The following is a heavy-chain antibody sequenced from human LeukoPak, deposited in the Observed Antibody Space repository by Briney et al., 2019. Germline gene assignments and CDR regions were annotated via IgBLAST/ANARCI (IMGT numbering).Heavy chain of an antibody. D-gene: IGHD1-14*01. Sequence: SVKVSCKASGGTFSSYAISWVRQAPGQGLEWMGRIIPILGIANYAQKFQGRVTITADKSTSTAYMELSSLRSEDTAVYYCARGDNPYYYYYGMDVWGQGTTVTVSS. CDR3: ARGDNPYYYYYGMDV. CDR2: IIPILGIA. CDR1: GGTFSSYA. V-gene: IGHV1-69*04. J-gene: IGHJ6*02.